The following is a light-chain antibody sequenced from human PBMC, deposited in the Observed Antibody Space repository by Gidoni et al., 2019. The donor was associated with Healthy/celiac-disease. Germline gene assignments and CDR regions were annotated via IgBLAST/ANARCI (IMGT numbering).Light chain of an antibody. V-gene: IGLV1-40*01. CDR1: SSNIGAGYD. CDR3: QSYDSSLSVV. J-gene: IGLJ2*01. CDR2: GNS. Sequence: QSVLTQPPPVSGAPGQRVTISCTGSSSNIGAGYDVHWYQQLPGTAPNLLIYGNSNRPSGVPDRFSGSKSGTSASLTITGLQAEDEADYYCQSYDSSLSVVFGGGTKLTVL.